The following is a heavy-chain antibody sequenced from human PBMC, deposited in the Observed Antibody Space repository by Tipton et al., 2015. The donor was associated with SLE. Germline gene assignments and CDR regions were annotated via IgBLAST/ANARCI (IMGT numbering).Heavy chain of an antibody. Sequence: SLRLSCEASGFTFSSYAMSWVRQAPGKGLEWVSGISWNSGSIGYADSVKGRFTISRGNSKNTLYLQMNSLATDDTAVYYCAKDLSTTTSRSFDYWGQGTLVTVSS. CDR2: ISWNSGSI. V-gene: IGHV3-23*01. J-gene: IGHJ4*02. CDR1: GFTFSSYA. CDR3: AKDLSTTTSRSFDY. D-gene: IGHD2/OR15-2a*01.